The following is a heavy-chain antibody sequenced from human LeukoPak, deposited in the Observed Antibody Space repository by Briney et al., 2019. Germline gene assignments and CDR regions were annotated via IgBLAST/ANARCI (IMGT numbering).Heavy chain of an antibody. J-gene: IGHJ2*01. CDR3: TTGIQLWFYWYFGL. Sequence: GGSLRLSCAASGFTFSNAWMSWVRQAPGKGLEWVGRIKSKTDGGTTDYAAPVKGRFTISRDDSKNTLYLQMNSLKTEDTAAYYCTTGIQLWFYWYFGLWGRGTLVTVSS. V-gene: IGHV3-15*01. CDR2: IKSKTDGGTT. CDR1: GFTFSNAW. D-gene: IGHD5-18*01.